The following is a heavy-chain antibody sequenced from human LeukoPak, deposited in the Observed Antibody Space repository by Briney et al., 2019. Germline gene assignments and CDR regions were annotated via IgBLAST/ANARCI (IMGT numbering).Heavy chain of an antibody. J-gene: IGHJ4*02. CDR1: GYTFTVYY. D-gene: IGHD3-22*01. V-gene: IGHV1-2*06. CDR2: INPNSGGT. Sequence: ASVKVSCKASGYTFTVYYMHWVRQAPGQGLEWMGRINPNSGGTNYAQKFQGRFTMTRDTSISTAYMELSRLRSDDTAVYYCARARGYYDSSGYSGDYWGQGTLVTVSS. CDR3: ARARGYYDSSGYSGDY.